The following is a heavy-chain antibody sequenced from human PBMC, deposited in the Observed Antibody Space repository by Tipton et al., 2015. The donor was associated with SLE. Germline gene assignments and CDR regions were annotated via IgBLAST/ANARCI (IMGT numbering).Heavy chain of an antibody. D-gene: IGHD3-16*01. V-gene: IGHV4-59*08. J-gene: IGHJ3*01. Sequence: TLSLTCTVSGASFTGDYWSWIRQPPGKGLEWIGYVFYTGRTSYKSSLKSRVNISIDMSSNQFSLKLSAVTAADTAVYYCARHIWGEYDAFDVWGHGTLVTVSS. CDR1: GASFTGDY. CDR3: ARHIWGEYDAFDV. CDR2: VFYTGRT.